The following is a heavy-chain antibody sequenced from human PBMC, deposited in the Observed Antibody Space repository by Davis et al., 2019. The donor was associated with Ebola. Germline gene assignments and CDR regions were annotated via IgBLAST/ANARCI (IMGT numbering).Heavy chain of an antibody. D-gene: IGHD2-2*01. CDR3: ARLGYCSSTSCYLGWFDP. Sequence: PSETLSLTCTVSGGSISSYYWGWIRQPPGKGLEWIGSIYYSGSTYYNPSLKSRVTISVDTSKNQFSLKLSSMTAADTAVYHCARLGYCSSTSCYLGWFDPWGQGTLVTVSS. V-gene: IGHV4-39*01. CDR2: IYYSGST. CDR1: GGSISSYY. J-gene: IGHJ5*02.